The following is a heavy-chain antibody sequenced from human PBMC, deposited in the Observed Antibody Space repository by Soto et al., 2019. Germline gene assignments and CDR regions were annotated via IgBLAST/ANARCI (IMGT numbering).Heavy chain of an antibody. V-gene: IGHV3-23*01. CDR3: AKDARRTGLVGQWVD. CDR1: GFMFSGYA. CDR2: VGDSGAST. J-gene: IGHJ4*02. D-gene: IGHD1-26*01. Sequence: EVQLLESGGALVQPGGPLRLSWVGSGFMFSGYAMHWVRQAPGKGLEWVSTVGDSGASTYYAHSVKGRFTVSRDNSNNMLSLEMDSLRAEDTALYFCAKDARRTGLVGQWVDWGQGTLVTVSS.